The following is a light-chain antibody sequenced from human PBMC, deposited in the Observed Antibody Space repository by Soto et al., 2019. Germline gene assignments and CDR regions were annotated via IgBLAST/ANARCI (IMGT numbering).Light chain of an antibody. CDR2: GAS. V-gene: IGKV3-20*01. J-gene: IGKJ1*01. CDR1: QSVSSSY. Sequence: WKQYPGTLTLSPGERAPLSCRASQSVSSSYLAWYQQKPGQAPRLLIYGASSRATGIPDRFSGSGSGTDFTLTISRLEPEDFAVYYCQQYGSSPRTFGQGTKV. CDR3: QQYGSSPRT.